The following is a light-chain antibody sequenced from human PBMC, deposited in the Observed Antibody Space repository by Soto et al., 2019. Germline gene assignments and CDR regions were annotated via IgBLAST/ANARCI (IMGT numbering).Light chain of an antibody. V-gene: IGKV2-28*01. CDR3: IQGLQTPPT. J-gene: IGKJ4*01. CDR1: QSLLHSNGYNY. Sequence: DIVMTQSSVSLPVTPGEPASISCRSSQSLLHSNGYNYLVWYLQKPGQSPQLLISLGSKRASGDVDRVSGSGSGTDFTLKISRVEAEDVGVYYCIQGLQTPPTFGGGTRVEIK. CDR2: LGS.